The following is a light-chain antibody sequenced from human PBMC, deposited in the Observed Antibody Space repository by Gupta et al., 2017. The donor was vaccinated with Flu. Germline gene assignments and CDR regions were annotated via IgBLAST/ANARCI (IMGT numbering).Light chain of an antibody. V-gene: IGLV1-44*01. CDR3: AAWDDSLNGFYV. J-gene: IGLJ1*01. Sequence: QSVLPPPPSASGTPGQRVTISGSGSSSNIGSNTVNWYQHLPGTAPKLLIYSNNQRPPGVPDRFSGSKSGTSASLAISGLQSEDEAEYYCAAWDDSLNGFYVFGTGTKVTVL. CDR1: SSNIGSNT. CDR2: SNN.